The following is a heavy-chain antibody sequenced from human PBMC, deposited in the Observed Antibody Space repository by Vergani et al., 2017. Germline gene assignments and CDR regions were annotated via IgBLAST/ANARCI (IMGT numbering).Heavy chain of an antibody. J-gene: IGHJ5*02. CDR3: ARDGTVTTGPNNWFDP. D-gene: IGHD4-17*01. CDR2: IYYSGST. Sequence: QVQLQESGPGLVKPSQTLSLTCTVSGGSISSGGYYWSWIRQHPGKGLEWIGYIYYSGSTYYNPSLKSRVTISVDTSKNQFSLKLSSVTAADTAVYYCARDGTVTTGPNNWFDPWGQGTLVTVSS. V-gene: IGHV4-31*03. CDR1: GGSISSGGYY.